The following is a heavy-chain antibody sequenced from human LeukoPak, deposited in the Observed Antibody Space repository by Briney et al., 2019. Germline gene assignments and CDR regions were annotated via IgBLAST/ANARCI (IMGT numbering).Heavy chain of an antibody. CDR1: GFTSSSYA. D-gene: IGHD6-13*01. J-gene: IGHJ4*02. CDR2: ISYDGSNK. CDR3: ARSRPSSLYSSSLFDY. Sequence: GGSLRLSCAASGFTSSSYAMHWVRQAPGKGLEWVAVISYDGSNKYYADSVKGRFTISRDNSKNTLYLQMNSLRAEDTAVYYCARSRPSSLYSSSLFDYWGQGTLVTVSS. V-gene: IGHV3-30*01.